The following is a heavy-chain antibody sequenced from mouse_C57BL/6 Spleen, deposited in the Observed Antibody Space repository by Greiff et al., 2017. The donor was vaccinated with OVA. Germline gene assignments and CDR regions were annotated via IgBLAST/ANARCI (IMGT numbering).Heavy chain of an antibody. D-gene: IGHD1-1*01. CDR3: ARSQYYGSSYRYFDV. J-gene: IGHJ1*03. V-gene: IGHV1-61*01. Sequence: VQLQQSGAELVRPGSSVKLSCKASGYTFTSYWMDWVKQRPGQGLEWIGNIYPSDSETHYNQKFKDKATLTVDKSSSTAYMQLSSLTSEDSAVYYCARSQYYGSSYRYFDVWGTGTTVTVSS. CDR1: GYTFTSYW. CDR2: IYPSDSET.